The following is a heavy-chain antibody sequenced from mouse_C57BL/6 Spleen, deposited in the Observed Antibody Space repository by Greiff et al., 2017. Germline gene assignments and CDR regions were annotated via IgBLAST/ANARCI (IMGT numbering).Heavy chain of an antibody. D-gene: IGHD1-1*01. Sequence: QVQLKQSGAELVRPGSSVKLSCKASGYTFTSYWMDWVKQRPGQGLEWIGNIYPSDSETHYNQKFKDKATLTVDKSSSTAYMQLSSLTSEDSAVYYCARGDYGSSYWFAYWGQGTLVTVSA. CDR3: ARGDYGSSYWFAY. J-gene: IGHJ3*01. V-gene: IGHV1-61*01. CDR1: GYTFTSYW. CDR2: IYPSDSET.